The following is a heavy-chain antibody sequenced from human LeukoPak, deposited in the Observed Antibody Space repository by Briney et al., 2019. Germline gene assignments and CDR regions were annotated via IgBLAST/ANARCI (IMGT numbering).Heavy chain of an antibody. J-gene: IGHJ6*04. CDR2: INSDGSST. V-gene: IGHV3-74*01. D-gene: IGHD3-10*01. CDR3: ARIGSGRGMDV. CDR1: GFTFSTYW. Sequence: PGGSLRLSCAASGFTFSTYWMNWVRQPPGKGLVWVSRINSDGSSTTYADSVMGRFTISRDNATNTLYLQMNSLRAEDTALYYCARIGSGRGMDVWGKGTTVTVSS.